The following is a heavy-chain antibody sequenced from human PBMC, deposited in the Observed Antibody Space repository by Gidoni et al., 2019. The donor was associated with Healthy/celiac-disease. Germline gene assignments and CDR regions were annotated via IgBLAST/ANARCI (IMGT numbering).Heavy chain of an antibody. D-gene: IGHD1-7*01. CDR3: ARVAGGNWNYVSGYYYYYMDV. J-gene: IGHJ6*03. CDR2: INHSGST. Sequence: QVQLQPRGAGLLKPSETLSLTCAVYGGSFSGYFWRWIRQPPGKGLAWSGEINHSGSTTYNHSLKSRVTIAVDTAKNQFSLKLSSVTAADTAVYYCARVAGGNWNYVSGYYYYYMDVWGKGTTVTVSS. CDR1: GGSFSGYF. V-gene: IGHV4-34*01.